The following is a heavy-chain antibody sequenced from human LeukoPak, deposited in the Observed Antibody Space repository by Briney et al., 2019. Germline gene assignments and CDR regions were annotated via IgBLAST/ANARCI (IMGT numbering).Heavy chain of an antibody. CDR1: GGSISPYF. CDR2: ITSAGDT. Sequence: SETLSLTCTVSGGSISPYFWSWIRQPAGKGLEWIGRITSAGDTVYNPSLRGRVTMSSDTSKNQFSLILNSVTASDTALYYCAREDLKLPHNWFDPWGQGTLVIVSS. V-gene: IGHV4-4*07. J-gene: IGHJ5*02. CDR3: AREDLKLPHNWFDP.